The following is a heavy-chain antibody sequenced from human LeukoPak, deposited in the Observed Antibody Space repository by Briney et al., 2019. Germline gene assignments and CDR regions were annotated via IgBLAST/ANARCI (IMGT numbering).Heavy chain of an antibody. CDR1: GFTFDDYG. Sequence: GGSLRLSCVASGFTFDDYGMSWVRQAPGKGLEWVSGINWNGGSTGYADSVKGRFTISRDNAKNSLYLQMSSLRAEDTALYYCARDRSLGYCTNGVCSDAFDIWGQGTMVTVSS. CDR2: INWNGGST. D-gene: IGHD2-8*01. CDR3: ARDRSLGYCTNGVCSDAFDI. V-gene: IGHV3-20*04. J-gene: IGHJ3*02.